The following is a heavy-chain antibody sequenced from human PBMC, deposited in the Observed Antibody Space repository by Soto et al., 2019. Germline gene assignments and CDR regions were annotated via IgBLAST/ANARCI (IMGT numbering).Heavy chain of an antibody. V-gene: IGHV4-39*01. D-gene: IGHD3-3*01. J-gene: IGHJ5*02. CDR3: ARHDRYDFWSGTNWFAP. Sequence: SETLSLTCTVSGGSISSSSYYWGWIRQPPGKGLEWIGSIYYSGSTYYNPSLKSRVTISVDTSKNQFSLKLSSVTAADTAVYYCARHDRYDFWSGTNWFAPWGQGTLVTVSS. CDR2: IYYSGST. CDR1: GGSISSSSYY.